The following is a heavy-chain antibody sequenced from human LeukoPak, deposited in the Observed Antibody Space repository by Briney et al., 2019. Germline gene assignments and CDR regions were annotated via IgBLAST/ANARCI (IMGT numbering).Heavy chain of an antibody. CDR1: GYSISSGYY. J-gene: IGHJ5*02. V-gene: IGHV4-38-2*02. Sequence: SETLSLTCTVSGYSISSGYYWGWIRQPPGKGLEWIGSIYHSGSTYYNPSLKSRVTISVDTSKNQFSLKLSSVTAADTAVYYCARLVTVTSQADWFDPWGQGTPVTVSS. CDR3: ARLVTVTSQADWFDP. D-gene: IGHD4-17*01. CDR2: IYHSGST.